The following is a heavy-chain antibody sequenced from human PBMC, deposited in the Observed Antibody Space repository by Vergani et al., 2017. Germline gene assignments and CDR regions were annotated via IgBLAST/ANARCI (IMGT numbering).Heavy chain of an antibody. CDR3: ARVTERRQLPGHYYYYYMDV. J-gene: IGHJ6*03. CDR1: GGSISSYY. V-gene: IGHV4-59*01. Sequence: QVQLQESGPGLVKPSETLSLTCTVSGGSISSYYWSWIRQPPGKGLEWIGYIYYSGSTNYNPSLKSRVTISVDTSKNQFSLKLSSVTAADTAVYYWARVTERRQLPGHYYYYYMDVWGKGTTVTVSS. CDR2: IYYSGST. D-gene: IGHD6-6*01.